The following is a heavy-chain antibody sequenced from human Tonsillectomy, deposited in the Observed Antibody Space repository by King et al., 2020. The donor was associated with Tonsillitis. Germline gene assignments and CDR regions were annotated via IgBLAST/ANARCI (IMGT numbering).Heavy chain of an antibody. CDR1: GFNFGGYA. V-gene: IGHV3-23*04. CDR2: VSGSGGTK. CDR3: TKDSTMRRLYYFDY. J-gene: IGHJ4*02. Sequence: VQLVESGGGLVQPGGSLTLSCAASGFNFGGYAMAWVRQAPGKGLECVSTVSGSGGTKYYPDSAKGRFTISRANSKNTLYLQMNSLRAEDTALYYCTKDSTMRRLYYFDYWGQGTLVTVSS. D-gene: IGHD5/OR15-5a*01.